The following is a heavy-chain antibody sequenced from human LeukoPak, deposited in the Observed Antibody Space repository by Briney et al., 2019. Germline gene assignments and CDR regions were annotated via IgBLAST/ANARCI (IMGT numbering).Heavy chain of an antibody. V-gene: IGHV4-39*01. J-gene: IGHJ4*02. CDR2: IYYSGST. Sequence: SETLSLTCTVSGGSIRSSSYYWGWIRQPPGKGLEWIGSIYYSGSTYYNPSLKSRVTISVDTSKNQFPLKLSSVTAADTAVYYCARVTSILLFDYWGQGTLVTVSS. CDR1: GGSIRSSSYY. D-gene: IGHD2-21*02. CDR3: ARVTSILLFDY.